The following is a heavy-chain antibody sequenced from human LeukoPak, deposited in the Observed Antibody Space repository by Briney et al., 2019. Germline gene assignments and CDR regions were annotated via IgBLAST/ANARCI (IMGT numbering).Heavy chain of an antibody. Sequence: GESLKISCKGSGYSFTSYWIGWVRQMPGKGLEWMGIIYPSDSEIRYSPSFQGQVTISVDKSISTAYLKWSSLKASDTAMYYCATVIYSTTWYNDYWGQGTLVTVSS. J-gene: IGHJ4*02. CDR1: GYSFTSYW. V-gene: IGHV5-51*01. CDR3: ATVIYSTTWYNDY. CDR2: IYPSDSEI. D-gene: IGHD6-13*01.